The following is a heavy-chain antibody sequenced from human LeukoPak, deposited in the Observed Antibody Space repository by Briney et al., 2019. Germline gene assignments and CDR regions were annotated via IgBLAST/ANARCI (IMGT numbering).Heavy chain of an antibody. J-gene: IGHJ5*02. V-gene: IGHV4-59*01. CDR2: IYYSGST. CDR1: GGSISSYY. CDR3: ARIHGDYNDP. Sequence: SETLSLTCAVYGGSISSYYWSWIRQPPGKGLEWIGYIYYSGSTNYNPSLKSRVTISVDTSKNQFSLKLSSVTAADTAVYYCARIHGDYNDPWGQGTLVTVSS. D-gene: IGHD4-17*01.